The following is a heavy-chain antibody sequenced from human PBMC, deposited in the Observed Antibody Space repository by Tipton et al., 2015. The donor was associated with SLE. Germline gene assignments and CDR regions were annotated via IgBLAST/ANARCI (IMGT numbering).Heavy chain of an antibody. CDR1: AGSITSSSYY. V-gene: IGHV4-39*01. D-gene: IGHD1-7*01. J-gene: IGHJ6*03. Sequence: TLSLTCTVSAGSITSSSYYWAWIRPPPGKGLEWVGTIYHSGGTYYNPSLKSRVTISVDTSKNQFSLKLRSVTAADTAVYYCARLKGRLELPGYHYYMDVWGKGTTVTVSS. CDR2: IYHSGGT. CDR3: ARLKGRLELPGYHYYMDV.